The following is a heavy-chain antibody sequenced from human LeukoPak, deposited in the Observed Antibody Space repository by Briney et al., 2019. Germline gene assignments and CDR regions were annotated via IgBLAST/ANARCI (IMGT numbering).Heavy chain of an antibody. CDR1: GGSISSSSYY. CDR2: INHSGST. Sequence: SETLSLTCTVSGGSISSSSYYWGWIRQPPGTGLEWIGEINHSGSTNYNPSLKSRVTISVDTSKNQFSLKLSSVTAADTAVYYCARTAYYYYGMDVWGQGTTVTVSS. CDR3: ARTAYYYYGMDV. J-gene: IGHJ6*02. V-gene: IGHV4-39*07.